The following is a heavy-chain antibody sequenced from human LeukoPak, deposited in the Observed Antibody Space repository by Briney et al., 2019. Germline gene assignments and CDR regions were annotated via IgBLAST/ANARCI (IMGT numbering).Heavy chain of an antibody. Sequence: GRSLRLSCAASGFTFSSYAMHWVRQAPGKGLEWVAVISYDGSNKYYADSVKGRFTISRDNSKNTLYLQMNSLRAEDTAVYYCARSASTPGYKWFDPWGQGTLVTVSS. CDR3: ARSASTPGYKWFDP. CDR2: ISYDGSNK. V-gene: IGHV3-30-3*01. CDR1: GFTFSSYA. J-gene: IGHJ5*02. D-gene: IGHD5-12*01.